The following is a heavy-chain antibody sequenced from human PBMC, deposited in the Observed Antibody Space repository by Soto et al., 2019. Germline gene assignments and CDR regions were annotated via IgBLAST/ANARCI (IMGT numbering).Heavy chain of an antibody. CDR3: ARYPPIMVRGVSWFDP. D-gene: IGHD3-10*01. CDR1: GYTFTSYG. Sequence: GASVKVSCKASGYTFTSYGISWVRQAPGQGLEWMGWISAYNGNTNYAQKLQGRVTMTTDTSTSTAYMELRSLRSDDTAVCYCARYPPIMVRGVSWFDPWGQGTLVTVSS. CDR2: ISAYNGNT. J-gene: IGHJ5*02. V-gene: IGHV1-18*01.